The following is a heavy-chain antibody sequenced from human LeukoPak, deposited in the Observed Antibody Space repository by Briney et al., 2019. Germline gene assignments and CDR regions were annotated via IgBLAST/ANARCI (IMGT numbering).Heavy chain of an antibody. Sequence: SETLSLTCTGTGGSISSYYWSWIRQPPGKGLEWIGYIYYSGSTNYNPSLKSRVTISVDTSKNQFSLKLSSVTAADTAAYYCARVRSAVTTGSYYYYMDVWGKGTTVTVSS. CDR1: GGSISSYY. CDR2: IYYSGST. D-gene: IGHD4-17*01. CDR3: ARVRSAVTTGSYYYYMDV. V-gene: IGHV4-59*01. J-gene: IGHJ6*03.